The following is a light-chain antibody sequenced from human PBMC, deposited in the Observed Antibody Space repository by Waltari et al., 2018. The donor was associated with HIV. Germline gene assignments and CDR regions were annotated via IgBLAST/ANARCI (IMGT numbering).Light chain of an antibody. Sequence: QSALTQPASVSGSPGQSITISCTGTSSDVGGYNYVSWYQQHPGKAPKLMIYDVSKRPSGVSNRFSGSKSGNTASLTISGLQAEDEADYYCSSYTSSSTEGVFGGGTKLTVL. CDR1: SSDVGGYNY. J-gene: IGLJ2*01. CDR2: DVS. V-gene: IGLV2-14*01. CDR3: SSYTSSSTEGV.